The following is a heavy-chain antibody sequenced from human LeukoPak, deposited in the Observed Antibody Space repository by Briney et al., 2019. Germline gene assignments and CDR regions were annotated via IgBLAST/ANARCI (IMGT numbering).Heavy chain of an antibody. CDR3: ARVGGSSSGGPRYYYYYMDV. V-gene: IGHV4-4*07. D-gene: IGHD6-6*01. CDR1: GGSISSYY. J-gene: IGHJ6*03. Sequence: SETLSLTCTVSGGSISSYYWSWIRQPAGKGLEWIGRIYTSGSTNYNPSLKSRVTMSVDTSKNQFSLKLSSVTAAGTAVYYCARVGGSSSGGPRYYYYYMDVWGKGTTVTVSS. CDR2: IYTSGST.